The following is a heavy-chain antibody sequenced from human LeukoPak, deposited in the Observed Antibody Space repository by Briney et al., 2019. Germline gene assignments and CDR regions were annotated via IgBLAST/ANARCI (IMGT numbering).Heavy chain of an antibody. V-gene: IGHV1-69*13. CDR2: IIPIFGTA. CDR1: GGTFSSYA. D-gene: IGHD3-10*01. J-gene: IGHJ6*02. Sequence: SVKVSCKAFGGTFSSYAISWGRQAPGQALEWMGGIIPIFGTANYAQKFQGRVTITADESTSTAYMELSSLRSEDTAVYYCARGRKNYGSGRLRGSYYYYGMDVWGQGTTVTVSS. CDR3: ARGRKNYGSGRLRGSYYYYGMDV.